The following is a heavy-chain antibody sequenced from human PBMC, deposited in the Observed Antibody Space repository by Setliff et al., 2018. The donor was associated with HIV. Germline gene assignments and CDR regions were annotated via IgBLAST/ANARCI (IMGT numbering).Heavy chain of an antibody. V-gene: IGHV1-18*01. D-gene: IGHD3-22*01. CDR2: ISAYNGNT. CDR3: ARDRPDYYYDSSGFPIDY. J-gene: IGHJ4*02. Sequence: ASVKVSCKASGYTFTSYGISWVRQAPGQGLVWMGWISAYNGNTNYAQKLQGRVTMTTDTSTSTAYMELRSLRSDDTAVYYCARDRPDYYYDSSGFPIDYWGQGTLVTVSS. CDR1: GYTFTSYG.